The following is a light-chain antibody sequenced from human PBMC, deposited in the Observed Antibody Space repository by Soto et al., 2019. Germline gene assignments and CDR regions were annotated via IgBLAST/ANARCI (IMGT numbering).Light chain of an antibody. J-gene: IGKJ1*01. CDR1: QSISSW. CDR3: QQYKSYPWT. Sequence: DIQMTQSPSTLSASVGDRVTITCRASQSISSWLAWYQQKPGKAPKVLIYKASSLESGVPSRFSGSGSGTEFTLTISSLQPDEFATYSCQQYKSYPWTFGQGTKVEIK. V-gene: IGKV1-5*03. CDR2: KAS.